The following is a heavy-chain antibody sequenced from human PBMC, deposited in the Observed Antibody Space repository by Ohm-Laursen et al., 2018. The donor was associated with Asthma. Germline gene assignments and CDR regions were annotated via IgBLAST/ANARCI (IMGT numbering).Heavy chain of an antibody. Sequence: RSLRLSCTAPGFTFSSYSMNWVRQAPGKGLEWVAVISYDGSNKYYADSVKGRLTISRDNSKNTLYLQMNSLRAEDTAVYYCARLQTGYSSGPFDYWGQGTLVTVSS. CDR2: ISYDGSNK. J-gene: IGHJ4*02. V-gene: IGHV3-30*03. D-gene: IGHD6-19*01. CDR1: GFTFSSYS. CDR3: ARLQTGYSSGPFDY.